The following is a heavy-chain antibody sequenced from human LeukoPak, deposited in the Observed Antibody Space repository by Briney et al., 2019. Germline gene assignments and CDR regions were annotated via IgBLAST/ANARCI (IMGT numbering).Heavy chain of an antibody. J-gene: IGHJ5*02. CDR2: INNDGSST. V-gene: IGHV3-74*01. Sequence: GGSLRLSCAASGFTFVSYSMSWVRQAPGKGLVWVSHINNDGSSTNYADSVKGRFTISRDNAKNTLYLQMNSLKAEDTAVYYCARGSRSPDPWGQGTMVTVSS. CDR1: GFTFVSYS. CDR3: ARGSRSPDP. D-gene: IGHD2-2*01.